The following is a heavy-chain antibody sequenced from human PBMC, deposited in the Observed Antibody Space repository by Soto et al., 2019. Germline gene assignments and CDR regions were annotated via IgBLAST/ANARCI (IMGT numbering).Heavy chain of an antibody. CDR3: ARQGSGSYDAFDI. V-gene: IGHV4-39*01. Sequence: QLQLQESGPGLVKPSETLSLTCTVSGGSISSSSYYWGWIRQPPGKGLEWIGTIYYSGSTYYNPSLKSRVTISVDTSKNQFSLKLSSVTAADTAVYYCARQGSGSYDAFDIWGQGTVVTVS. J-gene: IGHJ3*02. CDR1: GGSISSSSYY. D-gene: IGHD1-26*01. CDR2: IYYSGST.